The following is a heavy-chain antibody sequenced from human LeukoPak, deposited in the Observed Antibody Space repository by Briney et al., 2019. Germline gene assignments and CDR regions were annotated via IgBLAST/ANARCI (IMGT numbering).Heavy chain of an antibody. Sequence: ASVKVSCKASGYTFTSYDINWVRQATGQGLEWMGWMNPNSGNTGYAQKFQGRVTITRNTSISTAYMELSSLRSEDTAVYYCARDRVLWGSGSFDYWGQGTLVTVSS. J-gene: IGHJ4*02. CDR1: GYTFTSYD. V-gene: IGHV1-8*03. CDR3: ARDRVLWGSGSFDY. D-gene: IGHD3-10*01. CDR2: MNPNSGNT.